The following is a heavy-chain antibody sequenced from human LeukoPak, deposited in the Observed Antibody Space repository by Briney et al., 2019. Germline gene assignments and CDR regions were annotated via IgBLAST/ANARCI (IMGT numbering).Heavy chain of an antibody. CDR2: FDPEDGET. CDR3: ATEPTGSGSFRPDY. D-gene: IGHD3-10*01. Sequence: GASVKVSCKVSGYTLTELSMHWVRQAPGKGHEWMGGFDPEDGETIYAQKFQGRVTMTEDTSTDTAYMELSSLRSEDTAVYYCATEPTGSGSFRPDYWGQGTLVTVSS. J-gene: IGHJ4*02. V-gene: IGHV1-24*01. CDR1: GYTLTELS.